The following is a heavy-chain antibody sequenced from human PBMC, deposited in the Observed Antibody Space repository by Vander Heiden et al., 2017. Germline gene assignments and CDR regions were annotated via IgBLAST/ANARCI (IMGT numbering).Heavy chain of an antibody. CDR3: ARVYCSSRTCYFELDY. J-gene: IGHJ4*02. D-gene: IGHD2-2*01. V-gene: IGHV1-18*01. CDR2: ISAYNGNT. CDR1: GYHFSSYG. Sequence: QVQLVQSGSEVTKPGASVKVSCKASGYHFSSYGITWVRQAPGQGLEWMGWISAYNGNTNYAQNLRGRVTMTTDISTSTAYMELRSLRSDDTAVYYCARVYCSSRTCYFELDYWGQGTLVTVSS.